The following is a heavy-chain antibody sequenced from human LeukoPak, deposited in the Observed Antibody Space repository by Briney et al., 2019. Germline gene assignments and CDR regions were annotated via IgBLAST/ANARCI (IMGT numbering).Heavy chain of an antibody. V-gene: IGHV3-33*01. Sequence: GGSLRLSCAASGFTFSSYGMHWVRQAPGKGLEWVAVIWYDGSNKYYADSVKGRFTISRDNSKNTLYLQMNSLRAEDTAVYYCARDGGYYYYGVDVWGQGTTVTVSS. CDR2: IWYDGSNK. D-gene: IGHD3-16*01. CDR3: ARDGGYYYYGVDV. CDR1: GFTFSSYG. J-gene: IGHJ6*02.